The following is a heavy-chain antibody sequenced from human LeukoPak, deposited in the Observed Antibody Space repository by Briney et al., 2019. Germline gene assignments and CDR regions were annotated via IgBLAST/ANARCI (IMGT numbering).Heavy chain of an antibody. J-gene: IGHJ4*02. V-gene: IGHV3-53*01. D-gene: IGHD2-21*02. CDR3: ARSPGAYCGGDCYPYYFDY. CDR1: GFTVSSNY. CDR2: IYSGGST. Sequence: PGGSLRLSCAASGFTVSSNYMSWVRQAQGKGLEWVSVIYSGGSTYYADSVKGRFTISRDNSKNTLYLQMNSLRAEDTAVYYCARSPGAYCGGDCYPYYFDYWGQGTLVTVSS.